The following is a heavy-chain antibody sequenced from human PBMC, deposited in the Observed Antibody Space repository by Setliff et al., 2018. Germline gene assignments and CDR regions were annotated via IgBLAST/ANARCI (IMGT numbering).Heavy chain of an antibody. J-gene: IGHJ4*02. Sequence: SLRLSCAAPGPTFSRYSMNWVRQAPGKGLEWISYISSSNSGMYYADSVKGRFTISRDSAKNSVYLQMNSLRAEDTAVYYCARGIGTLDISRYFDYWGQGTLVTVSS. CDR1: GPTFSRYS. CDR3: ARGIGTLDISRYFDY. V-gene: IGHV3-48*01. CDR2: ISSSNSGM. D-gene: IGHD5-12*01.